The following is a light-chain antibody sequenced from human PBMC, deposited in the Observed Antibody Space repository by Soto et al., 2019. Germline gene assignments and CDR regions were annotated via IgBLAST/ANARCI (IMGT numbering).Light chain of an antibody. J-gene: IGKJ3*01. CDR1: QGIRNF. V-gene: IGKV1-27*01. CDR3: QKYSIVPV. Sequence: DIQMTQSQTSLSASVGDRVTITCRASQGIRNFVAWYQQKPGKAPKLLIYAATTLQSGVQSRFSGSGSGTDFAFTSNSLQPEDVATYSCQKYSIVPVFGPGTKVEIK. CDR2: AAT.